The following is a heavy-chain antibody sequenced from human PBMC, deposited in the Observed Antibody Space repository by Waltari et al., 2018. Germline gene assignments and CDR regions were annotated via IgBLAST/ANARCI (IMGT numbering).Heavy chain of an antibody. CDR3: ARSSGRDAFDI. V-gene: IGHV5-51*01. J-gene: IGHJ3*02. Sequence: MPGKGLEWMGIIYPGDSDTRYSPSFQGQVTISADKSISTAYLQWSSLKASDTDMYYCARSSGRDAFDIWGQVTMVTVSS. D-gene: IGHD3-22*01. CDR2: IYPGDSDT.